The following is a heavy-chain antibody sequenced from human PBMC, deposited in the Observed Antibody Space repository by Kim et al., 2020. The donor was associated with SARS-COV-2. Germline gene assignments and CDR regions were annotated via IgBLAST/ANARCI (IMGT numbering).Heavy chain of an antibody. D-gene: IGHD3-10*01. J-gene: IGHJ4*02. CDR3: ATFYGSGSYGLLPWFDY. CDR2: IYYSGST. V-gene: IGHV4-39*01. Sequence: SETLSLTCTVSGGSISSSSYYWGWIRQPPGKGLEWIGSIYYSGSTYYNPSLKSRVTISVDTSKNQFSLKLSSVTAADTAVYYCATFYGSGSYGLLPWFDYWGQGTLVTVSS. CDR1: GGSISSSSYY.